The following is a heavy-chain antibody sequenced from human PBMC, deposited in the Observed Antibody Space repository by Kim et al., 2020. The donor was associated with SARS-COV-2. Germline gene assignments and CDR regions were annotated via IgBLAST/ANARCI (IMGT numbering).Heavy chain of an antibody. V-gene: IGHV4-39*01. Sequence: SETLSLTCTVSGGSISSSSYYWGWIRQPPGKGLEWIGSIYYSGSTYYNPSLKSRVTISVDTSKNQFSLKLSSVTAADTAVYYCARLSSGWYGGYYFDYWG. J-gene: IGHJ4*01. CDR3: ARLSSGWYGGYYFDY. CDR2: IYYSGST. D-gene: IGHD6-19*01. CDR1: GGSISSSSYY.